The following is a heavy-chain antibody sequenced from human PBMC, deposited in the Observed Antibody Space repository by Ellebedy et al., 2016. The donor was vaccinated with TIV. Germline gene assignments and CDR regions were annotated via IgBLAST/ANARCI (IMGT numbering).Heavy chain of an antibody. J-gene: IGHJ6*02. CDR1: GGTFSSYA. CDR3: ARESGYCSSTSCLYYYYYYGMDV. V-gene: IGHV1-69*06. D-gene: IGHD2-2*01. CDR2: IIPIFGTA. Sequence: SVKVSCXASGGTFSSYAISWVRQAPGQGLEWMGGIIPIFGTANYAQKFQGRVTITADKSTSTAYMELSSLRSEDTAVYYCARESGYCSSTSCLYYYYYYGMDVWGQGTTVTVSS.